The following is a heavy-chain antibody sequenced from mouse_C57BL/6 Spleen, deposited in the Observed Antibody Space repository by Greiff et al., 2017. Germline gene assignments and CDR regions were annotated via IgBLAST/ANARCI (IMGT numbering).Heavy chain of an antibody. Sequence: VKVVESGAELARPGASVKMSCKASGYTFTSYTMHWVKQRPGQGLEWIGYINPSSGYTKYNQKFKDKATLTADKSSSPAYMQLSSLTSEDSAVYYCARSLTGTGFDYWGQGTTLTVSS. V-gene: IGHV1-4*01. D-gene: IGHD4-1*01. CDR1: GYTFTSYT. CDR3: ARSLTGTGFDY. J-gene: IGHJ2*01. CDR2: INPSSGYT.